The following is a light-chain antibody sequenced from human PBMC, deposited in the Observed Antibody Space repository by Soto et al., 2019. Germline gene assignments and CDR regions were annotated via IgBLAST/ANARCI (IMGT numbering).Light chain of an antibody. Sequence: VFSKSPCALSLSPGERATLSCRASQSVSSSYLAWYQQKPGQAPRLLIYDASNRATGIPDRFSGSGAVTDFTLTISRLEPEDFAVYFCQQYGSSPRTFGQVTKVDIK. CDR1: QSVSSSY. V-gene: IGKV3-20*01. J-gene: IGKJ1*01. CDR3: QQYGSSPRT. CDR2: DAS.